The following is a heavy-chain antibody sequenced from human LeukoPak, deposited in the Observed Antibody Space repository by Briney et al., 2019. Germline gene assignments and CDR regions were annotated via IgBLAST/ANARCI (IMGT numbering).Heavy chain of an antibody. Sequence: GGSLRLSCAASGFTFSSYAMSWVRQAPGKGLEWVSAISDSGDSTYYADSVKGRFTISRDNSKKTLYLQMNSLRAEDTAIYYCVKGADYDFWSGYSFFQHWGQGTLVTVSS. CDR1: GFTFSSYA. CDR2: ISDSGDST. J-gene: IGHJ1*01. CDR3: VKGADYDFWSGYSFFQH. D-gene: IGHD3-3*01. V-gene: IGHV3-23*01.